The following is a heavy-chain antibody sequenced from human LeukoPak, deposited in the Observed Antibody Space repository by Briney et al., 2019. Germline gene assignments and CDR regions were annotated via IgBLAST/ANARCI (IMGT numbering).Heavy chain of an antibody. CDR2: IIPILGIA. CDR3: ARGGQGGTTVRNYYYYGMDV. J-gene: IGHJ6*02. V-gene: IGHV1-69*04. CDR1: GGTFSSYA. Sequence: GASVKVSCKASGGTFSSYAISWVRQAPGQGLEWMGRIIPILGIANYAQKFQGRVTITADKSTSTAYMELSSLRSEDTAVYYCARGGQGGTTVRNYYYYGMDVWGQGTTVTVSS. D-gene: IGHD4-17*01.